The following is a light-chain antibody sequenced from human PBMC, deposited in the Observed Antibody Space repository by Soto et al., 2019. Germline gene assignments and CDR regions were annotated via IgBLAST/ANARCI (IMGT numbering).Light chain of an antibody. CDR1: QSLSSNY. CDR2: GAS. CDR3: QQYDTFPRT. Sequence: EIVLTQSPGTLSLSPGDRATLSCRASQSLSSNYLAWYQQKRGQAPRILIYGASNRATDIPDRFSGSGSGTEFALTITRLEPADFAVYFCQQYDTFPRTFGQGTKVEIQ. V-gene: IGKV3-20*01. J-gene: IGKJ1*01.